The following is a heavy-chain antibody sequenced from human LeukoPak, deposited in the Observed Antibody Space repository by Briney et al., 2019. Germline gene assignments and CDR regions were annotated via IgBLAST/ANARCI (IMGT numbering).Heavy chain of an antibody. CDR3: ARVAWFGPGYFQH. J-gene: IGHJ1*01. D-gene: IGHD3-10*01. V-gene: IGHV4-34*01. CDR1: GGSFSGYY. CDR2: INHSGST. Sequence: PSGTLSLTCAVYGGSFSGYYWSWIRQPPGKGLEWIGEINHSGSTNYNPSLKSRVTISVDTSKNQFSLKLSSVTAADTAVYYCARVAWFGPGYFQHWGQGTLVTVSS.